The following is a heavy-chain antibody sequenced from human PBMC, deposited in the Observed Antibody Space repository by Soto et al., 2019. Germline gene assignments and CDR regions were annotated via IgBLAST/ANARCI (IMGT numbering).Heavy chain of an antibody. CDR3: ARVRSGWGIDY. J-gene: IGHJ4*02. CDR1: GGSISSGGYS. Sequence: QLHLQESGSGLVKPSQTLSLTCAVSGGSISSGGYSWSWIRQPPGKGLNYIGYIYHSGSTYYNPSLKSRVTISVDRCKNQFSLKLSSVTAADTAVYYCARVRSGWGIDYWGQGTLVTVSS. D-gene: IGHD6-19*01. V-gene: IGHV4-30-2*01. CDR2: IYHSGST.